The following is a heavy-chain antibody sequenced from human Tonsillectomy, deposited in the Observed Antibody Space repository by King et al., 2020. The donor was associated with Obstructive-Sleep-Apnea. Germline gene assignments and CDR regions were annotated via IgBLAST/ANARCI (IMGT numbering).Heavy chain of an antibody. CDR2: SYYSGST. D-gene: IGHD6-13*01. V-gene: IGHV4-59*01. J-gene: IGHJ4*02. CDR1: GGYISSYY. CDR3: ARASSSWSGDY. Sequence: QLQESGPGLVKPSETLSLTCTVSGGYISSYYWSWVRERPGKGVEWIGYSYYSGSTNYNPSLKSRVTISVDTSKNQFSLKLSSVTAADTAVYYCARASSSWSGDYWGQGTLVTVSS.